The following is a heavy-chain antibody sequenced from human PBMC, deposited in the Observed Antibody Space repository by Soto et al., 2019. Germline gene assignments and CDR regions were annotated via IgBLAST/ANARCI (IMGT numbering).Heavy chain of an antibody. CDR1: GFTFSTYG. V-gene: IGHV3-23*01. CDR2: LSGDGTTT. D-gene: IGHD3-16*01. Sequence: EVQLLESGVGLVQPGGSLRLSCTASGFTFSTYGMSWVRQAPGKGLEWVSSLSGDGTTTYYIDSVKGRFTISRDNSRNTLSLQMNSLRTEDTAVYYCAKDIPFDRRAYNYWGQGILVTVSS. J-gene: IGHJ4*02. CDR3: AKDIPFDRRAYNY.